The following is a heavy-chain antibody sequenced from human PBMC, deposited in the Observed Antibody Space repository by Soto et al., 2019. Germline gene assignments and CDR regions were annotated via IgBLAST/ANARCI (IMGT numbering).Heavy chain of an antibody. CDR1: GGSFSGYY. J-gene: IGHJ6*02. CDR3: ARVRYGGVWYYYGMDV. D-gene: IGHD3-16*01. V-gene: IGHV4-34*01. CDR2: INHSGST. Sequence: SETLSLTCAVYGGSFSGYYWSWIRQPPGKGLEWIGEINHSGSTNYNPSLKSRVTISVDTSKNQFSLKLSSVTAADTAVYYCARVRYGGVWYYYGMDVWGQGTTVTVSS.